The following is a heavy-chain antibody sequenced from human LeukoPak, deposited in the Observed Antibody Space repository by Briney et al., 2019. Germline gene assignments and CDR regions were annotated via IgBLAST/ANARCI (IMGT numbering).Heavy chain of an antibody. CDR2: ISAYNGNT. Sequence: ASVKVSCKASGGTFSSYAISWVRQAPGQGLEWMGWISAYNGNTDYAQKLQGRVTMTTDTSTSTAYMELRSLRSDDTAVYYCARCWSPAVKENWFDPWGQGTLVTVSS. V-gene: IGHV1-18*01. CDR1: GGTFSSYA. CDR3: ARCWSPAVKENWFDP. D-gene: IGHD2-2*01. J-gene: IGHJ5*02.